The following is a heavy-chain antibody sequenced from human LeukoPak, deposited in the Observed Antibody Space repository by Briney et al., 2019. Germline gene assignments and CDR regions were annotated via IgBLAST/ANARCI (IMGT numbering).Heavy chain of an antibody. V-gene: IGHV3-23*01. CDR3: AKPYVWGSYRYTGGVGY. CDR2: ISPGGGTT. D-gene: IGHD3-16*02. J-gene: IGHJ4*02. CDR1: GFTFSNEA. Sequence: GGSLRLSCAVSGFTFSNEAMGWVRQLRGGGLEWVSTISPGGGTTYYAESMKGRFTISRDNSKSTLYLEMNSLRVEDTAVYYCAKPYVWGSYRYTGGVGYWGQGTLDTVSS.